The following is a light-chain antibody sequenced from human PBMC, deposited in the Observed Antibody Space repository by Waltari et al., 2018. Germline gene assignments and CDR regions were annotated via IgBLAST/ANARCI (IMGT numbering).Light chain of an antibody. CDR2: SAS. CDR1: QNIDKY. Sequence: DIQMTQSPSSLSASVGDRVTITCRASQNIDKYVSWYQQKPGKAPDLLIPSASTLQSNVPSRFSGSGSGTECTLIINSLQPEDFGTYFCQQCYGLPYTFGQGTKVEI. CDR3: QQCYGLPYT. J-gene: IGKJ2*01. V-gene: IGKV1-39*01.